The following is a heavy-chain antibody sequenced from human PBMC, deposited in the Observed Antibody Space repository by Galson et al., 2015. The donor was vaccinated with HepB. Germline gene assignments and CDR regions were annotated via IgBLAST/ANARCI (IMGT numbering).Heavy chain of an antibody. CDR3: ARDAEDIVVVPAAMSSYYGMDV. D-gene: IGHD2-2*01. CDR2: IIPIFGTA. J-gene: IGHJ6*02. V-gene: IGHV1-69*13. CDR1: GGTFSSYA. Sequence: SVKVSCKASGGTFSSYAISWVRQAPGQGLEWMGGIIPIFGTANYAQKFQGRVTITADESTSTVYMELSSLRSEDTAVYYCARDAEDIVVVPAAMSSYYGMDVWGQGTTVTVSS.